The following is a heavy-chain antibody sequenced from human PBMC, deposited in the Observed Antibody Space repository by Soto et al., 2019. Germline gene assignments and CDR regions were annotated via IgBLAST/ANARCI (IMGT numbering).Heavy chain of an antibody. V-gene: IGHV1-69*13. D-gene: IGHD3-10*01. Sequence: SVKVSCKASGGTFSSYAISWVRRAPGQGLEWMGGIIPIFGTANYAQKFQGRVTITADESTSTAYMELSSLRSEDTAVYYCARDGDGDDAFDIWGQGTMVTVSS. J-gene: IGHJ3*02. CDR3: ARDGDGDDAFDI. CDR1: GGTFSSYA. CDR2: IIPIFGTA.